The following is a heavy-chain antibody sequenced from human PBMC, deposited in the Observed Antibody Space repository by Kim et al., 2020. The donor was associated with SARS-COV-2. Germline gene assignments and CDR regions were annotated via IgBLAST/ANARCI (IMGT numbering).Heavy chain of an antibody. V-gene: IGHV6-1*01. J-gene: IGHJ5*02. D-gene: IGHD3-16*02. Sequence: YNDYAVSLKSRITITPDTSKNQFSLQLNSVTPEDTAVYYCARGTYRYFDPWGQGTLVTVSS. CDR3: ARGTYRYFDP. CDR2: YN.